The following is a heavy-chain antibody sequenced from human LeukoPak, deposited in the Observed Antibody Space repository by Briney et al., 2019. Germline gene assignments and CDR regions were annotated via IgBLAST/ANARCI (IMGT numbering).Heavy chain of an antibody. CDR3: ARESIYYYDSSGYYSPHAFDI. CDR1: GYTFTSYG. J-gene: IGHJ3*02. CDR2: ISAYNGNT. D-gene: IGHD3-22*01. Sequence: GASVKVSCKASGYTFTSYGISWVRQAPGQGLEWMGWISAYNGNTNYAQKLQGRVTMTTDTSTSTAYVELRRLRSDDTAVYYCARESIYYYDSSGYYSPHAFDIWGQGTMVTVSS. V-gene: IGHV1-18*01.